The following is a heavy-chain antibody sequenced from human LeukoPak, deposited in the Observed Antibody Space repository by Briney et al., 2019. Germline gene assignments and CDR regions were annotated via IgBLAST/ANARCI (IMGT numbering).Heavy chain of an antibody. CDR1: GGSISGYY. CDR3: ARGQQLVRHWFDP. J-gene: IGHJ5*02. Sequence: SETLSLTCTVSGGSISGYYWTWIRQPPGKGLEWIGEINHSGSTNFNPSLKSRVTLSADTSKNQFSLKLTSVTAADTAVYYCARGQQLVRHWFDPWGQGTLVTVSS. CDR2: INHSGST. D-gene: IGHD6-13*01. V-gene: IGHV4-34*01.